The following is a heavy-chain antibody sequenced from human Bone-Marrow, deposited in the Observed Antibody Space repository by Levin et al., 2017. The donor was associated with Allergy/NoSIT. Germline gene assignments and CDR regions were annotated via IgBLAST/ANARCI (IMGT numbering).Heavy chain of an antibody. D-gene: IGHD7-27*01. Sequence: SQTLSLTCAVYGASFRNNFWSWIRQPPGKGLEWIGEIDHGETTTHNPSLKSRLNISIDKSKKQFSLRLTSVTAADTAVYYCTSGGGAAPGDWGQGTLVIVSS. CDR3: TSGGGAAPGD. V-gene: IGHV4-34*01. CDR1: GASFRNNF. CDR2: IDHGETT. J-gene: IGHJ4*02.